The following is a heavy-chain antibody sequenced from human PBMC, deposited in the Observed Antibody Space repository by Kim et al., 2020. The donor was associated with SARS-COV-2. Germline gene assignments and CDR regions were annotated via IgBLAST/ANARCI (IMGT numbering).Heavy chain of an antibody. CDR3: AREVVVPAAGKPLHTNYYYYYGMDV. Sequence: ASVKVSCKASGYTFTGYYMHWVRQAPGQGLEWMGWINPNSGGTNYAQKFQGWVTMTRDTSISTAYMELSRLRSDDTAVYYCAREVVVPAAGKPLHTNYYYYYGMDVWGKGTTGTVSS. CDR2: INPNSGGT. CDR1: GYTFTGYY. D-gene: IGHD2-2*01. J-gene: IGHJ6*04. V-gene: IGHV1-2*04.